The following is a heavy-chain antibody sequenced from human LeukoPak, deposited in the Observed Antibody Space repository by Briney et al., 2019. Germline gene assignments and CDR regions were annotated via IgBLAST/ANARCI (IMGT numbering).Heavy chain of an antibody. V-gene: IGHV4-4*07. D-gene: IGHD3-3*01. Sequence: SETLSLTCTVSGGSISSYYWSWIRQPAGKGLEWIGRIYSSGSTNYNPSLKSRVTMSVDTSKNQFSLKLSSVTAADTAVYYCARGIGDFWSGYYEYYFDYWGQGTLVTVSS. CDR2: IYSSGST. J-gene: IGHJ4*02. CDR1: GGSISSYY. CDR3: ARGIGDFWSGYYEYYFDY.